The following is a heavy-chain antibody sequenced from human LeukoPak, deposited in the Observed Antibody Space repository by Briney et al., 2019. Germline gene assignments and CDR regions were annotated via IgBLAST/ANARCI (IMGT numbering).Heavy chain of an antibody. D-gene: IGHD3-10*01. V-gene: IGHV3-9*01. J-gene: IGHJ3*02. CDR3: AKDRDGSGSYHNDAFDI. Sequence: PGGSLRLSCAASGFTFSSYWMSWVRQAPGKGLEWVSGISWNSGSIGYADSVKGRFTISRDNAKNSLYLQMNSLRAEDTALYYCAKDRDGSGSYHNDAFDIWGQGTMVTVSS. CDR2: ISWNSGSI. CDR1: GFTFSSYW.